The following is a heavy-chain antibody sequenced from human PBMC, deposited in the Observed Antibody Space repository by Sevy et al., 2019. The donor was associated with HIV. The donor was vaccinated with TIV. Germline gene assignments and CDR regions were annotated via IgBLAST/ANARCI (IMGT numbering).Heavy chain of an antibody. D-gene: IGHD5-18*01. CDR1: GFSLSTSGVG. Sequence: SGPTLVNPTQTLTLTCTFSGFSLSTSGVGVGWIRQPPGKALEWLALFYCHDDKRYSPSLKSRRTITKDTSKNQVVLTMTNMGPVDTATYYCAHTAGSYGFVSFDYWGQGTLVTVSS. CDR2: FYCHDDK. CDR3: AHTAGSYGFVSFDY. V-gene: IGHV2-5*01. J-gene: IGHJ4*02.